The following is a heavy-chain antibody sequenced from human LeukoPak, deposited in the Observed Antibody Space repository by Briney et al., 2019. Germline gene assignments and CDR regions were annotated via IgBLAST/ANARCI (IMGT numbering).Heavy chain of an antibody. CDR3: ARGARPPDFDY. CDR2: IYHSGST. V-gene: IGHV4-30-2*01. CDR1: GGSISSGGYS. D-gene: IGHD6-6*01. Sequence: SETLSLTCAVSGGSISSGGYSWSWIRQPPGKGLEWIGYIYHSGSTYYNPSLKSRVTISVDRSKNQFSLKLSSVTAADTAVYYCARGARPPDFDYWGQGTLVTVSS. J-gene: IGHJ4*02.